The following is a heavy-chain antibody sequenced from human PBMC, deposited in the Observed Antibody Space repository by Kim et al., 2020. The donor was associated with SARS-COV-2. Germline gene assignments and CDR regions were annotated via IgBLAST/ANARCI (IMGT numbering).Heavy chain of an antibody. V-gene: IGHV3-30*18. J-gene: IGHJ6*02. Sequence: GGSLRLSCAASGFTFSSYGMHWVRQAPGKGLEWVAVISYDGSNKYYAYSVKGRFTISRDNSKNTLYLQMNSLRAEDTAVYYCAKESGSGSYYAWTYYYYGIDVWGQGTTVTVSS. CDR1: GFTFSSYG. CDR3: AKESGSGSYYAWTYYYYGIDV. CDR2: ISYDGSNK. D-gene: IGHD3-10*01.